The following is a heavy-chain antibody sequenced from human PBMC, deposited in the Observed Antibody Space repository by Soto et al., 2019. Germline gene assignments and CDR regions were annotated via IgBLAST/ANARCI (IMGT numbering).Heavy chain of an antibody. CDR3: ARTAAAGKYYYGVDV. J-gene: IGHJ6*02. CDR1: GYSFTSYW. V-gene: IGHV5-51*01. CDR2: IYPGDSDT. D-gene: IGHD6-13*01. Sequence: LGESLKISCKGSGYSFTSYWIGWVRQMPGKGLEWMGIIYPGDSDTRYSPSFQGQVTISADKSISTAYLQWSSLKASDTAMYYCARTAAAGKYYYGVDVWSQGTTVTVSS.